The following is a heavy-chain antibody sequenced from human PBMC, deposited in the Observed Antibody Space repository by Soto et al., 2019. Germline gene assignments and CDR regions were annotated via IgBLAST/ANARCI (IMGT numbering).Heavy chain of an antibody. J-gene: IGHJ5*02. CDR3: ARYQWNPGAFEP. CDR2: INHRGTT. Sequence: QVQLQQWGAGLLKPSETLSLTCAVYGGSLSDYYWNWLRQPPGKGLEWIGEINHRGTTSYNPSLNSRADISVDTALTQFSLKLRSVTAADTAIYDWARYQWNPGAFEPLGPGTQVTVSS. CDR1: GGSLSDYY. V-gene: IGHV4-34*01. D-gene: IGHD1-20*01.